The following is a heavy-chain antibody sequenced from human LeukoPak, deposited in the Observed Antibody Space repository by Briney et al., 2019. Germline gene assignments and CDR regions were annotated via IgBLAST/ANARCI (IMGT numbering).Heavy chain of an antibody. CDR3: ATFTGGGYSYLNEFDI. CDR2: FDPEDGET. D-gene: IGHD5-18*01. J-gene: IGHJ3*02. V-gene: IGHV1-24*01. Sequence: ASVKVSCKVSGYTLTELSMHWVRQAPGKGLEWMGGFDPEDGETIYAQKFQGRVTMTEDTSTDTAYMELSSLRSEDTAVYYCATFTGGGYSYLNEFDIWAKGQWSPSLQ. CDR1: GYTLTELS.